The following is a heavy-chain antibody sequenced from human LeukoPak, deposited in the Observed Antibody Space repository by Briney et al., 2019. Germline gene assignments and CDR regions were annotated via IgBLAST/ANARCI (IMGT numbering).Heavy chain of an antibody. V-gene: IGHV3-33*06. CDR3: AKDTTQSRGYFDY. Sequence: PGTSLRLSCAASGFTFSSYGMHWVRQAPGKGLEWVAVIWHDGSNKYYADSVKGRFTISRDNSKNTLYLQMDGLRAEDTGLYYCAKDTTQSRGYFDYWGQGTLVTVSS. CDR1: GFTFSSYG. D-gene: IGHD1-1*01. CDR2: IWHDGSNK. J-gene: IGHJ4*03.